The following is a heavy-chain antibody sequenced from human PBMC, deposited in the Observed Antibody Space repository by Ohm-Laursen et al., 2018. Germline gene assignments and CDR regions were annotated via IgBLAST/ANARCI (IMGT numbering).Heavy chain of an antibody. J-gene: IGHJ4*02. CDR3: ARIGYRSSSNDY. D-gene: IGHD5-12*01. CDR2: IKEDGSVK. V-gene: IGHV3-7*01. Sequence: SLRLSCAASGFTFSTYWMSWVRQAPGKGLEWVANIKEDGSVKYYVDSVKGRFTISRDNAKNSLYLQMNSLGAEDTAVYYCARIGYRSSSNDYWGQGTLVTVSS. CDR1: GFTFSTYW.